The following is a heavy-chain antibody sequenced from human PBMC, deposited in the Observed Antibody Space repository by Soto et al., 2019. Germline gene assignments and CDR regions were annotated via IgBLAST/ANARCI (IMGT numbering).Heavy chain of an antibody. CDR3: ACIFSGGYGYGFNYYGMDV. CDR2: IYYSGST. J-gene: IGHJ6*01. Sequence: ADTLSLTCTVSGGSISSSSFYWGWLRQPPGMGLEWVGSIYYSGSTYYNPSLKSRVTISVDTSKNQFSLKLSSVTAADAAVYYCACIFSGGYGYGFNYYGMDVWGQGTTVT. D-gene: IGHD5-18*01. CDR1: GGSISSSSFY. V-gene: IGHV4-39*01.